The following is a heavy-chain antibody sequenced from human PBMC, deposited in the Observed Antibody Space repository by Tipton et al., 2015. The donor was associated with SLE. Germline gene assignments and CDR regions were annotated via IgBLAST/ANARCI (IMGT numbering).Heavy chain of an antibody. J-gene: IGHJ5*01. CDR1: GGSISSSSYY. V-gene: IGHV4-39*07. D-gene: IGHD1-1*01. CDR3: ATGHFDF. CDR2: THYSGST. Sequence: TLSLTCTVSGGSISSSSYYWGWIRQPPGKGLEWIGTTHYSGSTYYNPSLRSRVAVSMDTSRNQFSLRLKSVTAADTAVYYCATGHFDFWGQGRLVTVSS.